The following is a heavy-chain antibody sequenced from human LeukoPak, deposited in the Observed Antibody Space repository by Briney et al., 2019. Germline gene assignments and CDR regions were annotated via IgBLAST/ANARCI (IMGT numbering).Heavy chain of an antibody. CDR2: IWYDGSNK. V-gene: IGHV3-33*01. CDR1: GFTFSSYG. J-gene: IGHJ6*02. Sequence: GGSVRLSCVASGFTFSSYGMHWVRQAPGKGLEWVAVIWYDGSNKYYADSVKGRFTISRDNSKNTLYLQMNSLRAEDTAVYYCARDYHYGPYDFPRGYYGVDVWGQGTTVTVSS. CDR3: ARDYHYGPYDFPRGYYGVDV. D-gene: IGHD3-3*01.